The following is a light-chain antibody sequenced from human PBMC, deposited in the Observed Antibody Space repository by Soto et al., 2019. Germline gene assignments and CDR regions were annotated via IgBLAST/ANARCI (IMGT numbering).Light chain of an antibody. CDR3: QQYYKWPPSA. CDR2: GAS. Sequence: EIVLTQSPGTLSLSPGERAILSCRASQSVASTYLAWYQQKPGQAPRLLMYGASTRATGIPDRFSGSGSGTEFTLTITNLQPDDFAVYYCQQYYKWPPSAFGQGTKVDI. J-gene: IGKJ1*01. CDR1: QSVASTY. V-gene: IGKV3D-7*01.